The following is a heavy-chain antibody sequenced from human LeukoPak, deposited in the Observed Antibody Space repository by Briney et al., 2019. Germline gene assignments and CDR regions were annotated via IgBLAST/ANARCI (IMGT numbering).Heavy chain of an antibody. CDR1: GASISTDGYY. J-gene: IGHJ4*02. Sequence: SSHTLSLTCNVSGASISTDGYYWSWIRQHPGKGLEWIGYIYHNGFTYDNPSLKSRLAISVDTSKNQFSLKLSSVTAADTAVYYCARYSGSYDFDYWGQGTLVTVSS. D-gene: IGHD1-26*01. CDR3: ARYSGSYDFDY. CDR2: IYHNGFT. V-gene: IGHV4-30-4*08.